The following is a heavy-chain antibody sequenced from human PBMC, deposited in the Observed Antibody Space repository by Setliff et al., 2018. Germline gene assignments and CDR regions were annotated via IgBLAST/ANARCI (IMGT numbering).Heavy chain of an antibody. J-gene: IGHJ6*02. CDR2: IKQDGSEK. CDR3: ARRHVDTAMVIYYYGMDV. V-gene: IGHV3-7*01. CDR1: GFTFSRYW. Sequence: LRLSCAASGFTFSRYWMSWVRQAPGKGLEWVANIKQDGSEKYYVDSVKGRFTISRDNAKNSLYLQMNSLRAEDTAVYYCARRHVDTAMVIYYYGMDVWGQGTTVTVSS. D-gene: IGHD5-18*01.